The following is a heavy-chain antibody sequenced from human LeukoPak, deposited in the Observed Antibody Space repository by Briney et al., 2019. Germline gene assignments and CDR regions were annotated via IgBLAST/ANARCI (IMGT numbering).Heavy chain of an antibody. CDR1: GFTFSRYW. CDR2: SNTDGSNT. D-gene: IGHD4-11*01. CDR3: ARGYSDYYYFDS. Sequence: PGGSLRLSCAASGFTFSRYWMHWVRQAPGKGLVWVSRSNTDGSNTNYADSVKGRFTISRDNAKSTLYLQMNSLRAEDTAVYYCARGYSDYYYFDSWGQGTLVTVSS. J-gene: IGHJ4*02. V-gene: IGHV3-74*01.